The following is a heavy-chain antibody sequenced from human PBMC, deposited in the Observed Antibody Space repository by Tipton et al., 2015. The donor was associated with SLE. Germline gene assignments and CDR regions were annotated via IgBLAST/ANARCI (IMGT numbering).Heavy chain of an antibody. Sequence: TLSLTCNVSGGSISSHYWSWIRQPPGKGLEWIGYIYYSGSTNYNPSLKSRVTISVDTSKNQLSLKLSSVTAADTAVYYCARGAGYGDYAWGSRCRDVWGQGTTVTVSS. CDR2: IYYSGST. J-gene: IGHJ6*02. V-gene: IGHV4-59*11. D-gene: IGHD4-17*01. CDR1: GGSISSHY. CDR3: ARGAGYGDYAWGSRCRDV.